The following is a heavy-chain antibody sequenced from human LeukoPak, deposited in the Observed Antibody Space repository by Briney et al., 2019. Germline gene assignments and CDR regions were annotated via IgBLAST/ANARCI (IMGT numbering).Heavy chain of an antibody. D-gene: IGHD2-2*01. J-gene: IGHJ6*03. CDR3: ARDRGVVVPAASYYYYYMDV. Sequence: SETLSLTCTVSGGSISSYYWSWIRQPAGKGLEWIGRIYTSGSTNYNPSLKSRVTMSVDTSKNQFSLKLSSVTAADTAVYYCARDRGVVVPAASYYYYYMDVWGKGTTVTVSS. CDR2: IYTSGST. V-gene: IGHV4-4*07. CDR1: GGSISSYY.